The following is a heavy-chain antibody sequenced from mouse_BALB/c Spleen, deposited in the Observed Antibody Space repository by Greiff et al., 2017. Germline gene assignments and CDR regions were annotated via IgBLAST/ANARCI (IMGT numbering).Heavy chain of an antibody. D-gene: IGHD2-1*01. CDR1: GYTFTSYW. Sequence: LQESGAELAKPGASVKMSCKASGYTFTSYWMHWVKQRPGQGLEWIGYINPSTGYTEYNQKFKDKATLTADKSSSTAYMQLSSLTSEDSAVYFCAGNGKGALYAMDYWGQGTSVTVSS. J-gene: IGHJ4*01. CDR2: INPSTGYT. CDR3: AGNGKGALYAMDY. V-gene: IGHV1-7*01.